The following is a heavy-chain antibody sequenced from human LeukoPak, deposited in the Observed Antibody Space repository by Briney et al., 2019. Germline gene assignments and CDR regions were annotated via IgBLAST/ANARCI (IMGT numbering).Heavy chain of an antibody. V-gene: IGHV4-39*01. CDR3: ARHAHNYRVGDY. CDR2: IYYSGST. CDR1: GDSISSSRHF. J-gene: IGHJ4*02. Sequence: SSETLSLTCSVSGDSISSSRHFWVWIRQPPGKGLEWIGSIYYSGSTYYNPSLKSRVTISVDTSKNQFSLKLSSVAAADAATYYCARHAHNYRVGDYWGQGTLVTVSS. D-gene: IGHD4-11*01.